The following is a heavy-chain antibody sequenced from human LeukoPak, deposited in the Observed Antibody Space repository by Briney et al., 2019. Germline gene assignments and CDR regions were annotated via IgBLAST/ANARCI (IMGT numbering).Heavy chain of an antibody. CDR1: GFTFRSYS. J-gene: IGHJ3*02. CDR3: ARPRWRELLGNDAFDI. CDR2: ISSSSSTI. V-gene: IGHV3-48*04. D-gene: IGHD1-26*01. Sequence: GGSLRLSCAASGFTFRSYSMNWVRQAPGKGLEWVSYISSSSSTIYYADSVKGRFTISRDNAKNSLYLQMNSLRAEDTAVYYCARPRWRELLGNDAFDIWGQGTMVTVSS.